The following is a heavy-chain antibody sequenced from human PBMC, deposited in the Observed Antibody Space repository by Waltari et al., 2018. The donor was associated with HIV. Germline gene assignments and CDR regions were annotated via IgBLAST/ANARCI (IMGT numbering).Heavy chain of an antibody. D-gene: IGHD3-16*01. Sequence: EVQLVESGGGLVQPGGSLRLSCAASGFTFSSYWMHWVRQAPGKGLVWVTSINSDGRSKNDADAVKGRFTISRDNAKNTVYLQMNSLRAEDTALYYCASLYNYVWGSPPPFDYWGQGTLVTVSS. CDR2: INSDGRSK. CDR3: ASLYNYVWGSPPPFDY. V-gene: IGHV3-74*01. CDR1: GFTFSSYW. J-gene: IGHJ4*02.